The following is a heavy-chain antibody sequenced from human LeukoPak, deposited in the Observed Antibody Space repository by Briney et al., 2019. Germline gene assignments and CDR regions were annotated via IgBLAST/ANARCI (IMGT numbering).Heavy chain of an antibody. J-gene: IGHJ6*02. CDR1: GYTFTSYG. V-gene: IGHV1-18*01. CDR2: ISAYNGNT. D-gene: IGHD3-10*01. CDR3: ARDGAYGSGSYGYYYGMDV. Sequence: ASVRVSCKASGYTFTSYGISWVRQAPGQGLEWMGWISAYNGNTNYAQKLQGRVTMTTDTSTSTAYMELRSLRSDDTAVYYCARDGAYGSGSYGYYYGMDVWGQGTTVTVSS.